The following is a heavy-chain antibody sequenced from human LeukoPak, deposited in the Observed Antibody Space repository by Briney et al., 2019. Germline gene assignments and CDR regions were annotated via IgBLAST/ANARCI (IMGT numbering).Heavy chain of an antibody. CDR1: GGSISSYY. V-gene: IGHV4-59*01. D-gene: IGHD5-18*01. CDR2: IYYSGST. CDR3: ARIRYSYGVPYFDY. J-gene: IGHJ4*02. Sequence: PSETLSLTCTVSGGSISSYYWSWIRQPPRKGLEWIGYIYYSGSTNYNPSLKSRVTISVDTSKNQFSLKLSSVTAADTAVYYCARIRYSYGVPYFDYWGQGTLVTVSS.